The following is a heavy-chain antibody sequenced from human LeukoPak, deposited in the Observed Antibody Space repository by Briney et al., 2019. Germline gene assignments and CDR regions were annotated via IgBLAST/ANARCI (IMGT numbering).Heavy chain of an antibody. Sequence: GASVKVSCNASGYTFTSYAMNWVRQAPGQGLEWMGIINPSGGSTSYAQKFQGRVTMTRDMSTSTVYMELSSLRSEDTAVYYCARDLTSGWYGFDYWGQGTLVTVSS. CDR3: ARDLTSGWYGFDY. J-gene: IGHJ4*02. V-gene: IGHV1-46*01. CDR1: GYTFTSYA. D-gene: IGHD6-19*01. CDR2: INPSGGST.